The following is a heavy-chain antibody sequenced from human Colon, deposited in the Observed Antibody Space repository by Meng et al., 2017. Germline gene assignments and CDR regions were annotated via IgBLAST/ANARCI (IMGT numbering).Heavy chain of an antibody. CDR3: ARPHMTEAGYYFDY. V-gene: IGHV1-46*01. J-gene: IGHJ4*02. CDR2: IKPNRGST. CDR1: GYTFTGYY. D-gene: IGHD6-19*01. Sequence: QGELVQLGAEVKNPWASVKVSCKASGYTFTGYYMHWVRQAPGQGLEWMGMIKPNRGSTDYAQKFQGRVSMTRDTSTTTFYMELSNLTSDDTAVYYCARPHMTEAGYYFDYWGQGTLVTVSS.